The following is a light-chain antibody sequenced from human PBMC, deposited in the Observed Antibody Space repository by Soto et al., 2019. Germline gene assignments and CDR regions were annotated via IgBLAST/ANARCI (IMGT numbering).Light chain of an antibody. Sequence: DIQLTHSPSSLSASVGDRVSISCRASQSISNYLNWYQQKPGKAPKVLIFAASRLQSGVPSRFSGSGYGTDFTLTITSLHLEDFATYYCQQSYSRTFGQGSKVDIX. CDR1: QSISNY. J-gene: IGKJ1*01. CDR2: AAS. CDR3: QQSYSRT. V-gene: IGKV1-39*01.